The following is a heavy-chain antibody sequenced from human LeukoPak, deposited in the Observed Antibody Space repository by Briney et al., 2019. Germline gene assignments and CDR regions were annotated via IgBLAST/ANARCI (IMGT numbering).Heavy chain of an antibody. D-gene: IGHD2-8*01. CDR2: INHSGST. J-gene: IGHJ4*02. CDR3: AIGRHPDIVLMVYAIRRGGYFDY. CDR1: GGSFSGCY. Sequence: SETLSLTCAVYGGSFSGCYWRWVRHPPGKGLEWIGEINHSGSTNYNPSLKSRVTVSVDTSKNQFSLKLSSVTAADTAVYYCAIGRHPDIVLMVYAIRRGGYFDYWGQGTLVTVSS. V-gene: IGHV4-34*01.